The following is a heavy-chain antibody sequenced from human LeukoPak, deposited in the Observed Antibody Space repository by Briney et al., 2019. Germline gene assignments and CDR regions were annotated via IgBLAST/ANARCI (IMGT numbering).Heavy chain of an antibody. CDR3: AKVHDSSGYPSYFDY. J-gene: IGHJ4*02. V-gene: IGHV3-30*18. CDR1: GFTFSSYG. Sequence: PGGSLRLSCAACGFTFSSYGRHWVRQAPGKGLEWVAVISYDGSNKYYADSVKGRFTISRDNSKNTLYLQMNSLRAEDTAVYYCAKVHDSSGYPSYFDYWGQGTLVTVSS. D-gene: IGHD3-22*01. CDR2: ISYDGSNK.